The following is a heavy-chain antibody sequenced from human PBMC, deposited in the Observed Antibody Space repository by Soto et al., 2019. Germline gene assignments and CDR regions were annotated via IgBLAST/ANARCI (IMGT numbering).Heavy chain of an antibody. CDR1: GGSISSGGYS. CDR3: ARSTLYCSGGSCSDAFDI. CDR2: IYHSGST. V-gene: IGHV4-30-2*01. J-gene: IGHJ3*02. Sequence: QLQLQESGSGLVKPSQTLSLTCAVSGGSISSGGYSWSWIRQPPGKGLEWIGYIYHSGSTYYNPSLKSRVTISVDRSNNQFSLKLSSVTAADTAVYYCARSTLYCSGGSCSDAFDIWGQGTMVTVSS. D-gene: IGHD2-15*01.